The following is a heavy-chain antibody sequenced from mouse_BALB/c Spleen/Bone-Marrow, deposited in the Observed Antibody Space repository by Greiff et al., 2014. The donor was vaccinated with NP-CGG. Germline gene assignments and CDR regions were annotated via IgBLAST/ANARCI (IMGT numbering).Heavy chain of an antibody. D-gene: IGHD4-1*01. CDR2: IYPGNNDA. CDR1: GYTFTNYW. V-gene: IGHV1-5*01. J-gene: IGHJ3*01. Sequence: EVQLQQSGTVLARPGASLRMSCKASGYTFTNYWINWIKQRPGQGLEWIGAIYPGNNDAKYTQKFKAKAKLTAVTSTSTADMELSSLTSEDSAVYYCARNWDWVFAYWGQGTLVTVSA. CDR3: ARNWDWVFAY.